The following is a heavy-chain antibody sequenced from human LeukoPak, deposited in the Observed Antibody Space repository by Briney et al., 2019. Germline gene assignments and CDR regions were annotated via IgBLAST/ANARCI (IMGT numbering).Heavy chain of an antibody. Sequence: SETLSLTCALYGRSFSGYYWSWIRQPPGKGLEWIGEINHSGSTNYNPPLKSRVTISVDTSKNQFSLKLSSVTAAVTAVYYCARGRVDYWGQGNLVTVSS. CDR1: GRSFSGYY. V-gene: IGHV4-34*01. CDR3: ARGRVDY. J-gene: IGHJ4*02. CDR2: INHSGST.